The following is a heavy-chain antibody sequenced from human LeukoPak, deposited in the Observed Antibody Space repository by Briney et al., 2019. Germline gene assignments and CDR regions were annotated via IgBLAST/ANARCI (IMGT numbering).Heavy chain of an antibody. J-gene: IGHJ5*02. D-gene: IGHD3-9*01. CDR1: GYTFTTYA. V-gene: IGHV1-3*04. CDR3: ARAPYDFLTGYSLNWFDP. Sequence: GASVKVSCKASGYTFTTYAMHWVRQAPGQRLEWMGWINSDNGNTKYSQKFQGRVTITRDTSAYTAYLELRSLSSADTAVYFCARAPYDFLTGYSLNWFDPWGQGTLVTVSS. CDR2: INSDNGNT.